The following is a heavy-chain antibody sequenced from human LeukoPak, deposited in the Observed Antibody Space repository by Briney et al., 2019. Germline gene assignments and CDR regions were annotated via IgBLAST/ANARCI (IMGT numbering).Heavy chain of an antibody. D-gene: IGHD3-22*01. CDR3: ARAGIVVVTYMDV. J-gene: IGHJ6*03. V-gene: IGHV3-53*01. CDR2: IYSGGST. CDR1: GFTVSSNY. Sequence: PGGSLRLSCAASGFTVSSNYMSWVRQAPGKGLEWVPVIYSGGSTYYADSVKGRFTISRDNSKNTLYLQMNSLRAEDTAVYYCARAGIVVVTYMDVWGKGTTVTVSS.